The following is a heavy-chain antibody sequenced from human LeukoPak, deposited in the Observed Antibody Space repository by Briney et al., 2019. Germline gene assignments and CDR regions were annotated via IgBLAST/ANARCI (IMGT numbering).Heavy chain of an antibody. CDR1: GFTFGDYA. D-gene: IGHD1-26*01. CDR2: IRSKVYGGTP. CDR3: ARGLWVVGATGAFDI. J-gene: IGHJ3*02. Sequence: EPGGSLRLSCIASGFTFGDYAMTWVRQAPGKGLEWVGFIRSKVYGGTPEYAASVKGRFTISRDDSKGIAYLQMHSLRAEDTALYYCARGLWVVGATGAFDIWGQGTMVTVSS. V-gene: IGHV3-49*04.